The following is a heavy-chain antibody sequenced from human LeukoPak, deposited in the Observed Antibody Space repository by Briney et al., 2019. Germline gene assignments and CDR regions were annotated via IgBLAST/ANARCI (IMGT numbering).Heavy chain of an antibody. V-gene: IGHV3-53*05. CDR2: IYTGGDT. CDR3: ARAESSNWYWYFDL. J-gene: IGHJ2*01. CDR1: GFTVSSKY. Sequence: GGSLRLSCAASGFTVSSKYMSWVRQAPGKGLEWVSVIYTGGDTYYADSVKGRSTISRDNSKNTLYLQMNTLRAEDTAVYYCARAESSNWYWYFDLWGRGTLVTVSS. D-gene: IGHD6-13*01.